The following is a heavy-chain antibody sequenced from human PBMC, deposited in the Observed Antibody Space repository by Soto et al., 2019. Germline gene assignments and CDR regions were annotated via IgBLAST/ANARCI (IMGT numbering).Heavy chain of an antibody. CDR3: ARDRTATNFYYYGMDV. J-gene: IGHJ6*02. Sequence: SETLSLTCTVSGGSINSDGYYWTWIRQHPGKGLEWIGYIYNSGSTHYSPSLKSRVTISIDTSKNQLSLKLSSVTAADTAVYFCARDRTATNFYYYGMDVWGQGTTVTVSS. CDR1: GGSINSDGYY. V-gene: IGHV4-31*03. D-gene: IGHD5-18*01. CDR2: IYNSGST.